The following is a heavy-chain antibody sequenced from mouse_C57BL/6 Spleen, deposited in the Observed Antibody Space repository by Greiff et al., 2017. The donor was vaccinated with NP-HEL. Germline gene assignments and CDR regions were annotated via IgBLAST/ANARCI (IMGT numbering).Heavy chain of an antibody. CDR1: GYTFTDYY. CDR2: IYPGSGNT. D-gene: IGHD2-10*01. J-gene: IGHJ2*01. V-gene: IGHV1-76*01. CDR3: ARGPYCSCDY. Sequence: VQLQQSGAELVRPGASVKLSCKASGYTFTDYYINWVKQRPGQGLEWIARIYPGSGNTYYNEKFKGKATLTAEKSSSTAYMQLSSLTSEDSAVYFCARGPYCSCDYWGQGTTLTVSS.